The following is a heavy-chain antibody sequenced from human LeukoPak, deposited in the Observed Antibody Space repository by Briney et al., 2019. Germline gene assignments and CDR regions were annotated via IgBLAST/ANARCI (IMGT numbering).Heavy chain of an antibody. CDR1: GGTFSSYA. CDR2: IIPIFGTA. V-gene: IGHV1-69*01. J-gene: IGHJ6*03. CDR3: VRGAPTVNYYYYMDV. Sequence: SVKVSCKASGGTFSSYAISWVRQAPGQGLEWMGGIIPIFGTANYAQKFQGRVTITADESTSTAYMELSSLRSEDTAVYYCVRGAPTVNYYYYMDVWGKGTTVTVSS.